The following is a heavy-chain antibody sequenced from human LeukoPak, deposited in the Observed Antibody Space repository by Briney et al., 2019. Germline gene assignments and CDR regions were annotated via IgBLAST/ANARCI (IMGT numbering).Heavy chain of an antibody. J-gene: IGHJ4*02. D-gene: IGHD2-21*02. Sequence: SQTLSLTCTVSGGSISSGGYYWSWVRQHPGKGLEWIGYIYYSGSTYYNPSLKSRVTISVDTSKNQFSLKLSSVTAADTAAYYCARVGALAYCGGDCSDYFDYWGQGTLVTVSS. V-gene: IGHV4-31*03. CDR1: GGSISSGGYY. CDR3: ARVGALAYCGGDCSDYFDY. CDR2: IYYSGST.